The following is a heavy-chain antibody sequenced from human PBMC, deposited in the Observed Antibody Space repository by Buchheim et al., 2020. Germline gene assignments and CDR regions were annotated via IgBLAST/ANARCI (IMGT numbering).Heavy chain of an antibody. D-gene: IGHD4-17*01. CDR2: INHSGST. Sequence: QVQLQQWGAGLLKPSETLSLTCAVYGGSFSGYYWSWIRQPPGKGLEWIGEINHSGSTNYNPSLKSRVTISVDTSKNQFSLQLSSVTAADTAVYYCARGRGDYPVRWFDPWGQGTL. CDR1: GGSFSGYY. V-gene: IGHV4-34*01. CDR3: ARGRGDYPVRWFDP. J-gene: IGHJ5*02.